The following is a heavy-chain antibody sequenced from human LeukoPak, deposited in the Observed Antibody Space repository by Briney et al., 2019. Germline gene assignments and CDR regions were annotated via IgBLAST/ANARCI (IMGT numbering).Heavy chain of an antibody. J-gene: IGHJ4*02. CDR3: ARGQYDILTGIRYFDY. CDR2: INPNSGGT. CDR1: GYTFTGYY. Sequence: ASVKVSCKASGYTFTGYYMHWVRQAPGQGLEWMGWINPNSGGTNYAQKFQGRVTMTRDTSISTAYMELSRLRSDDTAVYYCARGQYDILTGIRYFDYWGQGTLVTVSS. D-gene: IGHD3-9*01. V-gene: IGHV1-2*02.